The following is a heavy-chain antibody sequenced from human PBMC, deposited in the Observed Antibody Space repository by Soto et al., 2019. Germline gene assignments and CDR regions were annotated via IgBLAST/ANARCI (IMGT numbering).Heavy chain of an antibody. CDR1: GFTFSSYW. CDR2: IKQDGSEK. D-gene: IGHD2-2*01. CDR3: ARDPNIVLVPAALRSYYYYYGMAV. J-gene: IGHJ6*02. Sequence: PGGSLRLSCAASGFTFSSYWMSWVRQAPGKGLEWVANIKQDGSEKYYVDSVKGRFTISRDNAKNSLYLQMNSLRAEDTAVYYCARDPNIVLVPAALRSYYYYYGMAVWGQGTTVTVSS. V-gene: IGHV3-7*01.